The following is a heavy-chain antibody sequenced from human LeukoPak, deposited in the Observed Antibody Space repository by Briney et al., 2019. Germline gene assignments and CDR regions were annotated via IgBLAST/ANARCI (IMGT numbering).Heavy chain of an antibody. D-gene: IGHD3-9*01. Sequence: GGSLRLSCAASGFTFSSYEMNWVRQAPGKGLEWVSYISSSGSTIYYADSVKGRFTISRDNAKNSLYLQMNSLRAEDTAVYYCARERILTGYNYYYGMGVWGQGTTVTVSS. CDR2: ISSSGSTI. CDR1: GFTFSSYE. V-gene: IGHV3-48*03. J-gene: IGHJ6*02. CDR3: ARERILTGYNYYYGMGV.